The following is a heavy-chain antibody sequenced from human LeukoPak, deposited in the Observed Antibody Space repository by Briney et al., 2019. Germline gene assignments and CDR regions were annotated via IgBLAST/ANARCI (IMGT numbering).Heavy chain of an antibody. Sequence: GASVKISCKVSGYTLTELSMRWVRQAPGKGLEWMGGFDPEDGETIYAQKFQGRVTMTEDTSTDTAYMELSSLRSEDTAVYYCATDGRTSGIAVAGEFDYWGQGTLVTVSS. CDR3: ATDGRTSGIAVAGEFDY. D-gene: IGHD6-19*01. CDR2: FDPEDGET. J-gene: IGHJ4*02. CDR1: GYTLTELS. V-gene: IGHV1-24*01.